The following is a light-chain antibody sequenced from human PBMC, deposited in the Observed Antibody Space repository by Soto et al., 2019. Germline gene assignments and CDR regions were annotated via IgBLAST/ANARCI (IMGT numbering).Light chain of an antibody. V-gene: IGLV3-1*01. Sequence: SYELTQPPSVSVSLVQTATSTFFGAKLGDKYACLYQQKPGQSPVLVIYQDSKRPSGIPERFSGSNAGNTATLTISGTQAMDEADYYCQAWDSSTARVVFGGGTKLTVL. CDR1: KLGDKY. CDR3: QAWDSSTARVV. J-gene: IGLJ2*01. CDR2: QDS.